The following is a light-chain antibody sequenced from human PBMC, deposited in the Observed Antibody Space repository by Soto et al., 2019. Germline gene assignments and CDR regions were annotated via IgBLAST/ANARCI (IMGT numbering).Light chain of an antibody. V-gene: IGLV2-8*01. CDR3: SSFAGSNTSPDN. CDR1: SSDVGADDY. Sequence: QSVLTQLPAASGSPGQSVTICCTGTSSDVGADDYVSWYQQHPGKAPKLMISEINKRPSGVPDRFSGSMSGNTASLTVSGLQAEDEIDYYFSSFAGSNTSPDNFGTAPK. J-gene: IGLJ1*01. CDR2: EIN.